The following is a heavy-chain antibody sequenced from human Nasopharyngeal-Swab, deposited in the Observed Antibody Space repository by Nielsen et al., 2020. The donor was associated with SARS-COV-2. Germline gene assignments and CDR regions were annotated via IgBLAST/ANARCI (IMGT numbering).Heavy chain of an antibody. D-gene: IGHD1-26*01. CDR2: ISGSGGTT. V-gene: IGHV3-23*01. CDR3: AKPGRGSDIDSRTVFLDDNWLDP. J-gene: IGHJ5*02. Sequence: GGSLRLSCAASGFTFDSYAMSWARQAPGKGLEWVSSISGSGGTTYYADSVKDRFTISRDNSKNTLYLQLSSLRAEDTAVYYCAKPGRGSDIDSRTVFLDDNWLDPWGQGTLVTVSS. CDR1: GFTFDSYA.